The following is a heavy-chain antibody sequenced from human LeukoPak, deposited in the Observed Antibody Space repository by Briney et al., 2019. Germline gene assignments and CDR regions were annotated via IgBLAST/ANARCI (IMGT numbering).Heavy chain of an antibody. CDR3: AREGVAATGLDY. D-gene: IGHD6-13*01. V-gene: IGHV1-46*01. CDR1: GYTFTSYY. J-gene: IGHJ4*02. CDR2: INPSGGST. Sequence: ASVKVSCKASGYTFTSYYMNWVRQAPGQGLEWMGIINPSGGSTSYAQKFQGRVTMTRDTSTTTVYMELSSLRSEDTAVYYCAREGVAATGLDYWGQGTLVTVSS.